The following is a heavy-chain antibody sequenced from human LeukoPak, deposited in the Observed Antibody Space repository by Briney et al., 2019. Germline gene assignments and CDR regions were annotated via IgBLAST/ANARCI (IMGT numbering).Heavy chain of an antibody. J-gene: IGHJ4*02. V-gene: IGHV3-7*03. CDR3: AKSRRVVVAAAFDY. Sequence: GSLRLSCAASGFTFSSYWMSWVRQAPGKGLEWVANIKQDGSEKYYVDSVKGRFTISRDNAKNSLYLQMNSLRAEDTAVYYCAKSRRVVVAAAFDYWGQGTLVTVSS. CDR2: IKQDGSEK. CDR1: GFTFSSYW. D-gene: IGHD2-15*01.